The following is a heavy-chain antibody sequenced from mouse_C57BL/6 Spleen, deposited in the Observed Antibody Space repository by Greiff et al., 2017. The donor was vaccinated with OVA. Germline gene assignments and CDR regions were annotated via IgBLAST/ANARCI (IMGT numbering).Heavy chain of an antibody. CDR3: ARQLRPYYFDY. CDR1: GFSLTSYA. J-gene: IGHJ2*01. D-gene: IGHD3-2*02. CDR2: LWTGGGT. V-gene: IGHV2-9-1*01. Sequence: VKLEESGPGLVAPSQSLSITCTVSGFSLTSYAISWVRQPPGKGLEWLGVLWTGGGTNYNSALKSRLSISKDNSKSQVFLKMNSLQTDDTARYYCARQLRPYYFDYWGQGTTLTVSS.